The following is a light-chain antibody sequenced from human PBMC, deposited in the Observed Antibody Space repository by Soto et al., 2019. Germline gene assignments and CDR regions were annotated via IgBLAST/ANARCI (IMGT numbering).Light chain of an antibody. CDR1: QSISSY. V-gene: IGKV3-11*01. CDR3: QQYKNWLALT. J-gene: IGKJ4*01. Sequence: ETVLTQSPATLSLSPGERATLSCRASQSISSYLAWYQQKPGQAPRLLIYDASKRASGFPARFSGSGSGTEFTLTISSLQSEDSAVYYCQQYKNWLALTFGGGTKVDI. CDR2: DAS.